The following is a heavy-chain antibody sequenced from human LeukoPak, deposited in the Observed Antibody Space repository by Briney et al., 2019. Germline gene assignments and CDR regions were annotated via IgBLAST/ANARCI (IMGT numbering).Heavy chain of an antibody. Sequence: GGSLRLSCAASGFTFSSYSMNWVRQAPGKGLEWVSSISSSSSYIYYADSVKGRFTISRDNAKNSLYLQMNSLRAEDTAVYYCAGDYGSGSYEYGMDVWGQGTTVTVSS. CDR2: ISSSSSYI. CDR3: AGDYGSGSYEYGMDV. CDR1: GFTFSSYS. J-gene: IGHJ6*02. D-gene: IGHD3-10*01. V-gene: IGHV3-21*01.